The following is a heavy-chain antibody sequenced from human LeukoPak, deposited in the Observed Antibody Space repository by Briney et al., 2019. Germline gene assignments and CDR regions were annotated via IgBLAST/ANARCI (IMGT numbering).Heavy chain of an antibody. D-gene: IGHD5-12*01. CDR2: ISSSSSTI. V-gene: IGHV3-48*01. Sequence: HSGGSLRLSCAASGFTFSSYSMNWVRQAPGKGLEWVSYISSSSSTIYYADSVKGRFTISRDNAKNSLYLQMNSLRAEDTAVYYCARKGLRRYYYYYGMDVWGQGTTVTVSS. CDR3: ARKGLRRYYYYYGMDV. J-gene: IGHJ6*02. CDR1: GFTFSSYS.